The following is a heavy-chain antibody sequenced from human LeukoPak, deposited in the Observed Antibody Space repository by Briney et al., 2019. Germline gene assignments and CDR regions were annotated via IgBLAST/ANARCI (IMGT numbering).Heavy chain of an antibody. CDR3: AKQYCSGGSCYSGDYFDY. Sequence: AGGSLRLSCAASGFTFSNYGMHWVRQAPGKGVEWVAFIRYDGSNKYYTDSVKGRFTISRDNSKNTLYLQMNSLRAEDAAVYYCAKQYCSGGSCYSGDYFDYWGQGTLVTVSS. J-gene: IGHJ4*02. V-gene: IGHV3-30*02. CDR1: GFTFSNYG. D-gene: IGHD2-15*01. CDR2: IRYDGSNK.